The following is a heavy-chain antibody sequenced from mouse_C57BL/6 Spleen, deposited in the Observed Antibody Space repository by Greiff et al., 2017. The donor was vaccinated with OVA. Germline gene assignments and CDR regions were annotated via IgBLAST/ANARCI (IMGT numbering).Heavy chain of an antibody. V-gene: IGHV1-59*01. CDR1: GYTFTSYW. CDR2: IDPSDSYT. CDR3: ARDGSSHWYFDV. Sequence: QVQLQQPGAELVRPGTSVQLSCKASGYTFTSYWMHWVKQRPGQGLEWIGVIDPSDSYTNYNQKFKGKATLTVDTSSSTAYMQLSSLTSEDSAVYYCARDGSSHWYFDVWGTGTTVTVSS. J-gene: IGHJ1*03. D-gene: IGHD1-1*01.